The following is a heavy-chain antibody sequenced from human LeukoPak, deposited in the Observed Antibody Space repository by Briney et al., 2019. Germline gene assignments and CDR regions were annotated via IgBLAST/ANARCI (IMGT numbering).Heavy chain of an antibody. V-gene: IGHV3-9*01. CDR3: VKDISGWSYFDY. D-gene: IGHD6-19*01. J-gene: IGHJ4*02. CDR1: GVIFEQYV. CDR2: ISWNGVTI. Sequence: GGSLRLSCEVSGVIFEQYVVHWVRQAPGKGLEWVAGISWNGVTINYGDSVKRRFTISRDNAKSFLYLQMSSLRPEDTALYYCVKDISGWSYFDYWGEGTRVAVSP.